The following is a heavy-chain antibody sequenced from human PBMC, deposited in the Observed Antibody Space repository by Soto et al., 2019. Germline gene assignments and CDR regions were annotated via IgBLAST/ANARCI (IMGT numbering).Heavy chain of an antibody. V-gene: IGHV3-23*01. J-gene: IGHJ4*02. CDR3: AKDRPIFFFYGGAYSEVWVDY. CDR2: ITGSGGTT. Sequence: PGGSLRLSCAASGFTFSGYAMSWVRQAPGKGLEWVSSITGSGGTTYYADSVKGRFSISRDNSKNMLFLQVNSLRAEDTAIYYCAKDRPIFFFYGGAYSEVWVDYWGQGILVTVSS. CDR1: GFTFSGYA. D-gene: IGHD3-16*01.